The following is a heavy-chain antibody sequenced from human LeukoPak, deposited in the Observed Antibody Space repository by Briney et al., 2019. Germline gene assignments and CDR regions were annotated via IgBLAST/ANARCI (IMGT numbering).Heavy chain of an antibody. V-gene: IGHV3-21*01. CDR3: ARGGTPSSSWYTKSKNWFDP. CDR2: ITSSSSYI. J-gene: IGHJ5*02. D-gene: IGHD6-13*01. Sequence: GGSLRLSCAASGFRFNTFWMSWVRQAPGKGLEWVSSITSSSSYIYYADSVKGRFTLSRDNAKNSLYLQMNSLRAEDTAVYYCARGGTPSSSWYTKSKNWFDPWGQGTLVTVSS. CDR1: GFRFNTFW.